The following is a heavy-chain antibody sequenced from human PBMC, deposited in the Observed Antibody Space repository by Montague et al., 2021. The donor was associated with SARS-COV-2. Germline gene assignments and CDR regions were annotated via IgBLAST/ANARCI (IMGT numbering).Heavy chain of an antibody. V-gene: IGHV4-39*01. J-gene: IGHJ6*03. Sequence: SETLSLTCTVSGGSVSSSPYYWGWIRQPPGRGLEWVGSISYSGRTYFSPSLKSRLTISVDSSENQFSLRLSSVTAADTAAYYCASSYYYGSVTYVYNYYMDVWGKGTTVTVSS. CDR1: GGSVSSSPYY. D-gene: IGHD3-10*01. CDR2: ISYSGRT. CDR3: ASSYYYGSVTYVYNYYMDV.